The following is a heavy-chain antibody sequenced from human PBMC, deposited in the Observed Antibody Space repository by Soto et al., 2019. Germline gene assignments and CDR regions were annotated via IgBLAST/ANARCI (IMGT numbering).Heavy chain of an antibody. Sequence: QVQLVQSGAEVKKPGSSVKVSCKASGGTFSSYAISWERQAPGQGLEWMGGIIPNFGTANYAQKFHGRGTITADESTSTAYIELSSLRSEDKGVYYWARALYYYDSSRYPGYFDYWGQGTLVTVSS. V-gene: IGHV1-69*01. D-gene: IGHD3-22*01. CDR1: GGTFSSYA. CDR3: ARALYYYDSSRYPGYFDY. J-gene: IGHJ4*02. CDR2: IIPNFGTA.